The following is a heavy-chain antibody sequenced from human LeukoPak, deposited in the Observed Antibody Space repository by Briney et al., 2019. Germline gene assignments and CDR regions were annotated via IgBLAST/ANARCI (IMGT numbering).Heavy chain of an antibody. Sequence: GESLKISYKGSGYSFTSYWIGWVRQMPGKGLEWMGIIYPGDSDTRYSPSFQGQVTISADKSISTAYLQWSSLKASDTAMYYCARVYCSGGSCYSKGAYGMDVWGQGTTVTVSS. CDR2: IYPGDSDT. CDR1: GYSFTSYW. J-gene: IGHJ6*02. CDR3: ARVYCSGGSCYSKGAYGMDV. D-gene: IGHD2-15*01. V-gene: IGHV5-51*01.